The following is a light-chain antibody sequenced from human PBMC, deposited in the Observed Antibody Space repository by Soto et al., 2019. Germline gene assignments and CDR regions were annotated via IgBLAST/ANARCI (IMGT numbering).Light chain of an antibody. CDR3: SSYAGRNYAV. CDR2: EVT. J-gene: IGLJ7*01. CDR1: SSDVGGYNY. Sequence: QSALTQPPSASGSPGQSVTISCTGTSSDVGGYNYVSWHQQHPGKAPKLVIFEVTKRPPGVPDRFSGSKSGNTASLTVSGLQAEDEADYYCSSYAGRNYAVFGGGTQLTVL. V-gene: IGLV2-8*01.